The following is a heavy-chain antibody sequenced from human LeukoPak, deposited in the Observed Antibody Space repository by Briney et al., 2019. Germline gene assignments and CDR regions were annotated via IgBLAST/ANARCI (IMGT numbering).Heavy chain of an antibody. V-gene: IGHV3-23*01. CDR2: ISGSGGST. CDR1: GFTFSSYA. J-gene: IGHJ4*02. Sequence: GGSLRLSCAASGFTFSSYAMSWVRQAPGKGLEWVSAISGSGGSTYYADSVKGRFTISRDNSKNTLYLQMNSLRAEDTAVYYCAKDLSDYYGSGYCDYWGQGTLVTVSS. CDR3: AKDLSDYYGSGYCDY. D-gene: IGHD3-10*01.